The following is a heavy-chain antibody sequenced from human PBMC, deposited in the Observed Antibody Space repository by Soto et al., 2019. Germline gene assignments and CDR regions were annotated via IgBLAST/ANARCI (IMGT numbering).Heavy chain of an antibody. Sequence: QVQLVQSEAEVKKPGASVTVSCKASGYSFTSHYILWVRQAPGQGLEWMGIINPRGGSASYAQKFQGRITMTRDTSTSTVHMELSSLRSEDTAAYFCTRVTIAGARNGFDIWGQGTMVTVSS. V-gene: IGHV1-46*03. CDR2: INPRGGSA. D-gene: IGHD2-21*01. J-gene: IGHJ3*02. CDR3: TRVTIAGARNGFDI. CDR1: GYSFTSHY.